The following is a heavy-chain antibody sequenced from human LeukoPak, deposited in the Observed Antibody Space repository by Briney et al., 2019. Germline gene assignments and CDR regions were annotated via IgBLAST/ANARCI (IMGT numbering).Heavy chain of an antibody. J-gene: IGHJ5*02. CDR1: GGSISSGGYP. D-gene: IGHD3-16*01. CDR2: IYHSGST. Sequence: SQTLSLTCAVSGGSISSGGYPWSWIRQPPGKGLEWIGYIYHSGSTYYNPSLKSRVTISVDRSKNQFSLKLSSVTAADTAVYYCARDSLWERWFDPWGQGTLVTVSS. CDR3: ARDSLWERWFDP. V-gene: IGHV4-30-2*01.